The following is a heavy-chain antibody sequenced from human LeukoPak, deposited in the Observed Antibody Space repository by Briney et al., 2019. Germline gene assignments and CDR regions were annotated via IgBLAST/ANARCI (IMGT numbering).Heavy chain of an antibody. D-gene: IGHD3-3*01. CDR3: RGTGSVYRFLVFP. CDR2: ISSSGSTI. Sequence: GGSLRLSCAASGFTFSDYYMSWIRQAPGKGLEWVSYISSSGSTIYYADSVKGRFTISRDNAKNSLYLQMNSLRAEDTAWYYCRGTGSVYRFLVFPWGQGTLVTVSS. J-gene: IGHJ5*02. V-gene: IGHV3-11*04. CDR1: GFTFSDYY.